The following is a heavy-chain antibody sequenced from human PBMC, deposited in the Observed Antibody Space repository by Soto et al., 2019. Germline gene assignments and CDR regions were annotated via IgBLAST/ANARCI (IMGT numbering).Heavy chain of an antibody. CDR3: AKGLSSASSFDY. J-gene: IGHJ4*02. CDR1: GLTFSNYA. CDR2: ISGSGGRT. Sequence: GGSLRLSCAASGLTFSNYAMNWVRQAPGKGLEWVSAISGSGGRTHYADSVKGRFTIFRDNSKNMLSLQMNSLRAEDTAVYHCAKGLSSASSFDYWGQGTLVTVSS. V-gene: IGHV3-23*01. D-gene: IGHD6-19*01.